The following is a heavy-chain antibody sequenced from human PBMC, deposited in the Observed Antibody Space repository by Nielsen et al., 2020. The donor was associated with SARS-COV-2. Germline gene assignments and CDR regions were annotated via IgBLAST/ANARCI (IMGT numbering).Heavy chain of an antibody. D-gene: IGHD6-19*01. CDR1: GFSFEDFP. J-gene: IGHJ6*02. CDR3: VRDRGSGWSRGRNYNYFGMDV. Sequence: GESLKISCTGSGFSFEDFPINWVRQAPGKGLEWVGFIRGKPFGGTGEYAASVKDRFSFSRDDSKNVAYLQMNGLRTEDTAVYYCVRDRGSGWSRGRNYNYFGMDVWGQGTTVTVSS. CDR2: IRGKPFGGTG. V-gene: IGHV3-49*02.